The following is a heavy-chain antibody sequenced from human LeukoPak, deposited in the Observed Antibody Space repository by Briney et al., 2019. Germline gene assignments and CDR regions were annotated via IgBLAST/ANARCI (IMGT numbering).Heavy chain of an antibody. J-gene: IGHJ4*02. V-gene: IGHV4-34*01. Sequence: SETLSLTCAVYGGSFSGYYWSWIRQPPGKGLEWIGEINHSGSTNYNPSLKSRVTISVDTSKNQFSLKLSSVTAADTAVYYCARVGGYCSGGSCYSVQDYWGQGTLVTVSS. D-gene: IGHD2-15*01. CDR1: GGSFSGYY. CDR2: INHSGST. CDR3: ARVGGYCSGGSCYSVQDY.